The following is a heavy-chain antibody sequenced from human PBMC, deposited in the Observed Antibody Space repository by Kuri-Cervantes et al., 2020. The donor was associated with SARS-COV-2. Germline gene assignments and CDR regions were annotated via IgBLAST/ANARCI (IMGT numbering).Heavy chain of an antibody. V-gene: IGHV3-69-1*02. D-gene: IGHD3-10*01. J-gene: IGHJ3*02. CDR2: ISSSSTI. CDR1: GFTFSDYY. Sequence: GESLKISCAASGFTFSDYYMNWVRQAPGKGLEWVSSISSSSTIYYADSVKGRFTISRDNAKNSLYLQMNSLRAEDTAVYYRARVPLVYGSNAFDIWGQGTMVTVSS. CDR3: ARVPLVYGSNAFDI.